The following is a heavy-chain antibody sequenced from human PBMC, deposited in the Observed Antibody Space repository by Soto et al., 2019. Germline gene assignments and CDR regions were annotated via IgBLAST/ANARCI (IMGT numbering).Heavy chain of an antibody. CDR1: GFSFSDYY. V-gene: IGHV3-72*01. CDR3: ARDTGGGYDY. Sequence: PGGSLRLSCAASGFSFSDYYMDWVRQVPGKGLEWVGRSRNKANSYNPEYAPSVKDRFSISRDNSKDSMYLQMNSLKTEDTAVYYCARDTGGGYDYWGQGALVTVSS. J-gene: IGHJ4*02. CDR2: SRNKANSYNP. D-gene: IGHD3-16*01.